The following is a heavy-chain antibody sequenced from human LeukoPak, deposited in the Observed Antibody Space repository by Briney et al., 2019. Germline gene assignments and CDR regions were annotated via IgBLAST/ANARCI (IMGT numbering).Heavy chain of an antibody. V-gene: IGHV1-46*01. CDR3: VRDDPNTYFFDF. CDR1: GYTFTSYH. D-gene: IGHD3-16*01. CDR2: VNSSGDIT. Sequence: GASVTVSFKASGYTFTSYHMHWVRQAPGQGLEWMGLVNSSGDITLYAQRFQGRVTVTRDTSTSTVYMELRSLRSEDTAVYYCVRDDPNTYFFDFWGQGTLVTVSS. J-gene: IGHJ4*02.